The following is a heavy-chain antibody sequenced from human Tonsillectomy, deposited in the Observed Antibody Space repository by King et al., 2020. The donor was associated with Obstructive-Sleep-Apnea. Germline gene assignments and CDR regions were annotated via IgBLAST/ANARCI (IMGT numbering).Heavy chain of an antibody. CDR2: IIGGGGSI. V-gene: IGHV3-23*04. CDR1: GFIFSNYG. J-gene: IGHJ6*02. CDR3: ASDTLYCSRGNCYPLGYYGMDV. Sequence: QLVQSGGGLVQPGGSLRLSCAASGFIFSNYGMSWVRQAPGKGLQWVSGIIGGGGSIHYADSVKGRFTTSRDNSKTTLYLQMDSLGAEDTAIYYRASDTLYCSRGNCYPLGYYGMDVWGLGTTVTVAS. D-gene: IGHD2-15*01.